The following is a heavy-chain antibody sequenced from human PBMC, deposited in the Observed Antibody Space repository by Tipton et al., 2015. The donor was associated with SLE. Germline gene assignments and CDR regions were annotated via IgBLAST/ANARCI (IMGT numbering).Heavy chain of an antibody. CDR1: GYSFTSYW. D-gene: IGHD2-15*01. V-gene: IGHV5-10-1*01. Sequence: QLVQSGAEVKKPGESLRISCKGSGYSFTSYWIGWVRQMPGKGLEWMGRIDPSDSYTNYSPSFQGHVTISADKSISTAYLQWSSLKAADTAVYYCARHCGSSCDGFDYWCQGTLVTVSA. CDR3: ARHCGSSCDGFDY. CDR2: IDPSDSYT. J-gene: IGHJ4*02.